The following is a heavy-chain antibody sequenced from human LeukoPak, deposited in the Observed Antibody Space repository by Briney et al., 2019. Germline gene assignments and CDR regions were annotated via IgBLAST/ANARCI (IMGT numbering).Heavy chain of an antibody. Sequence: SQTLSLTCTVSDGSISSGAYYWSWIRQHPGKGLEWIGYISYSGSTYYNPSLKSRVTISVDMSKNQFSLKLSSVTAADTAVYYCARDLGADGYNLRNWFDPWGQGTLVTVSS. J-gene: IGHJ5*02. CDR3: ARDLGADGYNLRNWFDP. D-gene: IGHD5-24*01. CDR2: ISYSGST. CDR1: DGSISSGAYY. V-gene: IGHV4-31*03.